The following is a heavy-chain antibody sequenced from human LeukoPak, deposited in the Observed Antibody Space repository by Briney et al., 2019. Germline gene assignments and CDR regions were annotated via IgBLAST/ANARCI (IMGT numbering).Heavy chain of an antibody. Sequence: GGSLRLSCAASGFTFSSYEMNWVRQAPGKGLEWVSYISSSSNTMYYADSVKGRFTISRDNAKNSLYLQMNSLRDEDTAVYYCARGLQVIRNTFDYWGQGTQVTVSS. V-gene: IGHV3-48*03. CDR1: GFTFSSYE. CDR2: ISSSSNTM. CDR3: ARGLQVIRNTFDY. D-gene: IGHD2-21*01. J-gene: IGHJ4*02.